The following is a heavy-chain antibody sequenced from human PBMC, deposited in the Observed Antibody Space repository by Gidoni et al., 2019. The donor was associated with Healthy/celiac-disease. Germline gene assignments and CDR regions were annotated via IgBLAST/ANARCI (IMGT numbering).Heavy chain of an antibody. V-gene: IGHV3-21*01. D-gene: IGHD5-18*01. CDR2: ISSSSSYI. CDR1: GFTFSSYS. Sequence: CPASGFTFSSYSMNWVRQAPGKGLELVSSISSSSSYIDYADSVKGRFTISRDNAKNSLYLQMNSLRAEDTAVYYCARDPAQLWLQAFDIWGQGTMVTVSS. CDR3: ARDPAQLWLQAFDI. J-gene: IGHJ3*02.